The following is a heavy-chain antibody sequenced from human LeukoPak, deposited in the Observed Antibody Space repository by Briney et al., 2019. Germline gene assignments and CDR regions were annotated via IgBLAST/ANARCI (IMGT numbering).Heavy chain of an antibody. V-gene: IGHV6-1*01. D-gene: IGHD4-17*01. Sequence: KPSQTLSLTCAISGDSVSSNSAAWNWIRLSPSRGLEWLGRTYYRSKWYNDYAVSVKTRITVNPDISKNPFSLQLNSVTPEDTAVYFCAREPDYGDYLSGALDIWGQGTMVTVSS. CDR2: TYYRSKWYN. CDR1: GDSVSSNSAA. J-gene: IGHJ3*02. CDR3: AREPDYGDYLSGALDI.